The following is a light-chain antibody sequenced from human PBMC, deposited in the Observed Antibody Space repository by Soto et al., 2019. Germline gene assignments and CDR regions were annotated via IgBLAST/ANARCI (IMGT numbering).Light chain of an antibody. J-gene: IGLJ1*01. CDR1: SSDVGGYKY. V-gene: IGLV2-14*01. CDR2: EVS. Sequence: QSALTQPASVSGSPGQSITISCTGTSSDVGGYKYVSWYQRHPGKAPKLMIYEVSNRPSGVSNRFSGSKSGNTASLTISGLQAEDEADYYCSSYTSNTTPVFGTGTKLTVL. CDR3: SSYTSNTTPV.